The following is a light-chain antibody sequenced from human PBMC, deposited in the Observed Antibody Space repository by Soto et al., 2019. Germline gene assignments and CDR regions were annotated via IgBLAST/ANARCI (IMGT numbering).Light chain of an antibody. CDR3: CSFARSIIWV. CDR2: EGN. Sequence: QSVLTQPASVSGSPGQSITISCTGASNDVGNYNLVSWYQQHPGKAPKLMIYEGNKRPSGVSSRFSGSNSGNTASLTISGLQAEDEADYYCCSFARSIIWVFGGGTKVTVL. J-gene: IGLJ3*02. V-gene: IGLV2-23*01. CDR1: SNDVGNYNL.